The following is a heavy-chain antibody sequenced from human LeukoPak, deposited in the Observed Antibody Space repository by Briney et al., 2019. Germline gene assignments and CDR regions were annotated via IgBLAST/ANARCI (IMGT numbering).Heavy chain of an antibody. CDR3: ARRSSTSIYQYYYMDV. CDR2: INHSGST. V-gene: IGHV4-34*01. Sequence: SETLSLTCAVYGGSFSGYYWSWIRQSPGKGLEWIGEINHSGSTNYNPSLKSRVTMSVDTSKNQFSLKVNSVTAADTAVYYCARRSSTSIYQYYYMDVWGKGTTVTVSS. J-gene: IGHJ6*03. D-gene: IGHD2-2*01. CDR1: GGSFSGYY.